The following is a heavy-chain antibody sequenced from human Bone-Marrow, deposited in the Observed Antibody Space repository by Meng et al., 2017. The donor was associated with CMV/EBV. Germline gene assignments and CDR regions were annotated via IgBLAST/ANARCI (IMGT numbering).Heavy chain of an antibody. J-gene: IGHJ6*02. Sequence: GESLKISCAASGFTFSSYGMHWVRQAPGKGLEWVAVIWYDGSNKYYADSVKGRFTISRDNAKNSLYLQMNSLRAEDTAVYYCARDKPEVKGYYYYGMDVWGQGTTVTVSS. V-gene: IGHV3-33*01. D-gene: IGHD4-11*01. CDR1: GFTFSSYG. CDR2: IWYDGSNK. CDR3: ARDKPEVKGYYYYGMDV.